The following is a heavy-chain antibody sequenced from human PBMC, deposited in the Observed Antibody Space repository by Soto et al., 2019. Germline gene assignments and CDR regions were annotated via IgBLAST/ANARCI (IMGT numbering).Heavy chain of an antibody. Sequence: LRLSCAASGFIFSNYAMHWVRQAPGKGLQYVSTISSDGDITYYADSVKGRFTISRDNSKNTLYLQMNSLRPEDTAVYYCVKVSTFYDILTGYYSTNFFDPWGQGTLVTVSS. J-gene: IGHJ5*02. CDR1: GFIFSNYA. V-gene: IGHV3-64D*06. CDR2: ISSDGDIT. CDR3: VKVSTFYDILTGYYSTNFFDP. D-gene: IGHD3-9*01.